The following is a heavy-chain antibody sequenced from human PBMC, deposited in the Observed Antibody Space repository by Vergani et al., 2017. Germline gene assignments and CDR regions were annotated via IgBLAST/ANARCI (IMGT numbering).Heavy chain of an antibody. CDR1: GGSISSSCHF. Sequence: QLQLHKSGPGLVKPSETLSLTCTLSGGSISSSCHFWGWLRQTPGKGLEWIGSIYYTGSAYYNPSLKSRVSISVDASKNQFSLKVSSVTAADSAVYYCARHDSGHYDASYYGLDVWGQGTTVTVSS. CDR2: IYYTGSA. J-gene: IGHJ6*02. D-gene: IGHD3-16*01. CDR3: ARHDSGHYDASYYGLDV. V-gene: IGHV4-39*01.